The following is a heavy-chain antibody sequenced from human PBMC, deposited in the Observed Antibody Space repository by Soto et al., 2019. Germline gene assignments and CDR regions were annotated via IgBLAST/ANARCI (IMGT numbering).Heavy chain of an antibody. CDR1: GGSIGRGGYS. Sequence: QLQLQESGSVLVKPSQTLSPTCSVSGGSIGRGGYSWSWIRQPPGKGLACIGYIYHGGTTHYNPSLKSRVTISVDRSKKQFSMKLSSVTAADTAGYYGARGPPLGYWGQGTLVTVSS. CDR2: IYHGGTT. V-gene: IGHV4-30-2*01. J-gene: IGHJ4*02. CDR3: ARGPPLGY.